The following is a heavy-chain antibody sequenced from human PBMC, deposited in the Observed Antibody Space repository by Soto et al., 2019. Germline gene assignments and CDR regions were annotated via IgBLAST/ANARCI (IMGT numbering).Heavy chain of an antibody. D-gene: IGHD2-15*01. J-gene: IGHJ6*02. CDR3: AEGNCSGCSCYEYVEFYPHSYYGMDV. Sequence: VQLVQSGAEVTKPGSSVKVSCKASGGPFSSYAISCVRQAPGQGLEWMGGIIPIFGTANYAQKFQGRVTLTADEDTSTAYLELSSLRSDDTAVYSWAEGNCSGCSCYEYVEFYPHSYYGMDVWGQGPTVTVSS. V-gene: IGHV1-69*01. CDR1: GGPFSSYA. CDR2: IIPIFGTA.